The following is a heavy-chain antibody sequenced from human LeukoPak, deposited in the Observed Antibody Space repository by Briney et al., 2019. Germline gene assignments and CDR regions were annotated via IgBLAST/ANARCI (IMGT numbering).Heavy chain of an antibody. Sequence: GGSLRLSCAASGFTFSSYGMHWVRQASGKGLEWVAVIWYDGSNKYYADPVKGRFTISRDNSKNTLYLQMNSLRAEDTAVYYCAKDLASYSGSYEGADCWGQGTLVTVSS. CDR1: GFTFSSYG. V-gene: IGHV3-33*06. CDR3: AKDLASYSGSYEGADC. D-gene: IGHD1-26*01. CDR2: IWYDGSNK. J-gene: IGHJ4*02.